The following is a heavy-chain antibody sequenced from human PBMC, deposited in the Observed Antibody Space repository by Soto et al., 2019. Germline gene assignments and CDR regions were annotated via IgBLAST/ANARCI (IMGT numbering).Heavy chain of an antibody. D-gene: IGHD5-18*01. CDR2: IYSGGST. V-gene: IGHV3-53*01. CDR3: ARDSHSPERFDS. J-gene: IGHJ4*02. Sequence: PGGSLRLSCAASGFTVSTNYMTWVRQAPGKGLEWVSSIYSGGSTYYADSVRGRFTISRDNAKNTLYLQMNSLGTEDTAVYYRARDSHSPERFDSWGQGTLVTVSS. CDR1: GFTVSTNY.